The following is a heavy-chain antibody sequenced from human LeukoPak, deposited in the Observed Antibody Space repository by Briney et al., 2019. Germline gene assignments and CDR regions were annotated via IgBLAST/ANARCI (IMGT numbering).Heavy chain of an antibody. CDR2: IYYSGST. CDR3: ARRFSDFWSAYHHFAY. J-gene: IGHJ4*02. V-gene: IGHV4-39*01. Sequence: SETLSLTCTVSGGSISSSSYYWGWIRQPPGKGLEWIGSIYYSGSTYYNPSLKSRVTISVDTSKNQFSLKLSSVTAEDTAVYYCARRFSDFWSAYHHFAYWGQGTLVTVSS. CDR1: GGSISSSSYY. D-gene: IGHD3-3*01.